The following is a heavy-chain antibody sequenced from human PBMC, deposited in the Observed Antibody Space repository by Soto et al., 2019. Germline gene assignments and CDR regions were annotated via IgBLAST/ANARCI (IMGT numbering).Heavy chain of an antibody. V-gene: IGHV3-33*01. Sequence: GGSLRLSCVASGFNFRSYGMHWVRQAQGKGLEWVAGIRYDGSYKYYVDSVKGRFTISRDNLKNTLYLQMNSLRAEDMAVYYCAREWGKVVLGAFDIWGQGTMVTVSS. CDR2: IRYDGSYK. CDR3: AREWGKVVLGAFDI. J-gene: IGHJ3*02. CDR1: GFNFRSYG. D-gene: IGHD2-15*01.